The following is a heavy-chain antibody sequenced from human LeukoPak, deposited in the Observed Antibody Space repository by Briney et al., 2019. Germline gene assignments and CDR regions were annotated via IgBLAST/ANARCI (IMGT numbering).Heavy chain of an antibody. V-gene: IGHV1-18*01. CDR2: ISAYNGNT. D-gene: IGHD6-19*01. CDR1: GYTFTSYG. CDR3: ARDSSYSSVSRASDY. Sequence: ASVKVSCKASGYTFTSYGISWVRQAPGQGLEWMGWISAYNGNTNYALKLQGRVTMTTDTSTSTAYMELRSLRSDDTAVYYCARDSSYSSVSRASDYWGQGTLVTVSS. J-gene: IGHJ4*02.